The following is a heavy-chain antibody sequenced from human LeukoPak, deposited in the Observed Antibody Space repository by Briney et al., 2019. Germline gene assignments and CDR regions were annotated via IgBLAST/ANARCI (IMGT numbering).Heavy chain of an antibody. CDR3: AKDTAPITMVRGVTGYYGMDV. D-gene: IGHD3-10*01. CDR2: ISWNSGSI. CDR1: GFTFSSYW. Sequence: PGGSLRLSCAASGFTFSSYWMHWVRQAPGKGLEWVSGISWNSGSIGYADSVKGRFTISRDNAKNSLYLQMNSLRAEDTALYYCAKDTAPITMVRGVTGYYGMDVWGQGTTVTVSS. V-gene: IGHV3-9*01. J-gene: IGHJ6*02.